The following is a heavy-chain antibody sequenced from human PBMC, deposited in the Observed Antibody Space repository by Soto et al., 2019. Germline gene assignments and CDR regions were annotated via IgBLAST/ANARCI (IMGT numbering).Heavy chain of an antibody. CDR3: ASRDLSDSDFLSGDSLDYGMDV. J-gene: IGHJ6*02. CDR2: INPSGDST. CDR1: GNTLTKYY. D-gene: IGHD3-3*01. Sequence: QVQLEQSGAAVRKPGASVKVSCKASGNTLTKYYMQWVRQAPGQGLGWMGIINPSGDSTGYAQKFQGRVKITRDTSTSTVYMELSSLTSDDSAVYFCASRDLSDSDFLSGDSLDYGMDVWGQGTTVTVSS. V-gene: IGHV1-46*01.